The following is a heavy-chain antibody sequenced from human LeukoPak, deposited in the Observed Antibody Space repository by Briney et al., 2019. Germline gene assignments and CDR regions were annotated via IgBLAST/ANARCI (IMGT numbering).Heavy chain of an antibody. J-gene: IGHJ4*02. V-gene: IGHV4-39*07. CDR1: GGSFSSSSYY. CDR3: ARELGGQWLASYYFDY. D-gene: IGHD6-19*01. CDR2: ISYSGST. Sequence: PSETLSLTCSVSGGSFSSSSYYWGWIRQPPGKGLEWIGSISYSGSTFYNPSLKSRVTMSVDTSKNQFSLKLSSVTAADTAVYYCARELGGQWLASYYFDYWGQGTLVTVSS.